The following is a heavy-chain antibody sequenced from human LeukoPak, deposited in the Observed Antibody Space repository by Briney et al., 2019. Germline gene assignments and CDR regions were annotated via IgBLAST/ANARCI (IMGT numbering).Heavy chain of an antibody. D-gene: IGHD3-3*01. CDR2: ISSSSSYI. CDR1: GFTFSSYS. CDR3: ARDIGYYDFWSGPFDY. V-gene: IGHV3-21*01. Sequence: GGSLRLSCAASGFTFSSYSMTWVRQAQGKGLEWVSSISSSSSYIYYADSVKGRFTISRDNAKNSLYLQMNSLRAEDTAVYYCARDIGYYDFWSGPFDYWGQGTLVTVSS. J-gene: IGHJ4*02.